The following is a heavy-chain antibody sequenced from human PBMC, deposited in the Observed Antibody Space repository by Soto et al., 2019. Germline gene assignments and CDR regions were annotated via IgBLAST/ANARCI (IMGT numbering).Heavy chain of an antibody. Sequence: WASVKVSCKASGYTFTTYGIHWVRQAPGQRPEWMGWINAGNNNRKLSQKFQGRVTITGDTSTSTAYMELSSLRSEDTAVYYCARDQDPGYSYGCSSWGQGTLVTVSS. V-gene: IGHV1-3*01. CDR2: INAGNNNR. CDR3: ARDQDPGYSYGCSS. CDR1: GYTFTTYG. J-gene: IGHJ5*02. D-gene: IGHD5-18*01.